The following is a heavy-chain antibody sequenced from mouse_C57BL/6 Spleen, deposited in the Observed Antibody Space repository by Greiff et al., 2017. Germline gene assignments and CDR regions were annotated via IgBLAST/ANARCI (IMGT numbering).Heavy chain of an antibody. CDR2: IYPGSGST. CDR3: ARITTVVARGYLDY. J-gene: IGHJ2*01. D-gene: IGHD1-1*01. CDR1: GYTFTSYW. Sequence: QVQLQQPGAELVKPGASVKMSCKASGYTFTSYWITWVKQRPGQGLEWIGDIYPGSGSTNYNEKFKSKATLTVDTSSRTAYMQLSSLTSEDSAVXFCARITTVVARGYLDYWGQGTTLTVSS. V-gene: IGHV1-55*01.